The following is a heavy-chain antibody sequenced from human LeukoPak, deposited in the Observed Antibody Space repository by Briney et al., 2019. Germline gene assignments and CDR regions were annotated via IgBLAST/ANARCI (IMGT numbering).Heavy chain of an antibody. CDR2: INPNSGGT. J-gene: IGHJ5*02. Sequence: ASVKVSCKASGYTFTGYYMHWVRQAPGQGLEWMGWINPNSGGTNYAQKFQGRVTMTRDTSISTAHMELSRLRSDDTAVYYCARDLEQYQLLYWLDPWGQGTLVTVSS. D-gene: IGHD2-2*01. V-gene: IGHV1-2*02. CDR3: ARDLEQYQLLYWLDP. CDR1: GYTFTGYY.